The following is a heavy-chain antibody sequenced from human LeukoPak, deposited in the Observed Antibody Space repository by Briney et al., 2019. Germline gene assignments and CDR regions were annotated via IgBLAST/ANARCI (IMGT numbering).Heavy chain of an antibody. D-gene: IGHD2-2*01. CDR1: GFTFSSYS. J-gene: IGHJ4*02. Sequence: AGESLRLSCAASGFTFSSYSMNWVRQAPGKGLEWVSSISSSSSYIYYAGSVKGRFTISRDNAKNSLYLQMNSLRAEDTAVYYCARAFPSLPGEYYFDYWGQGTLVTVSS. CDR2: ISSSSSYI. V-gene: IGHV3-21*01. CDR3: ARAFPSLPGEYYFDY.